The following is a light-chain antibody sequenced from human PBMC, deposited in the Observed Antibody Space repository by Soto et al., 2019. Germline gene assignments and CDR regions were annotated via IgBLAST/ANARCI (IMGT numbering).Light chain of an antibody. CDR2: GAS. V-gene: IGKV3-20*01. CDR1: QSVSSSY. CDR3: QQYGSSLLT. Sequence: EIVLTQSPGTLSLSPGERATLSCRASQSVSSSYLAWYQQKPGQAPRLLIYGASSRATGILDRFSGSVSGTDFTLTISRLEPEDFAVYYCQQYGSSLLTFGGGTKIEIK. J-gene: IGKJ4*01.